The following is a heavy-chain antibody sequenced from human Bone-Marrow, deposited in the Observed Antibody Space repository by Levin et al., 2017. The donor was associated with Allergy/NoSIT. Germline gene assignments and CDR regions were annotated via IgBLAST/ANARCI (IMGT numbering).Heavy chain of an antibody. Sequence: GGSLRLSCSASGFNFSSYWMHWVRQAPGKGLVWVSRINRDGSSTSYADSVKGRFTISRDNAKNTLYLQMNSLRAGDTSVYYCARDRVTTNWYFVLWSRGTLVTVSS. CDR1: GFNFSSYW. V-gene: IGHV3-74*01. D-gene: IGHD4-17*01. CDR2: INRDGSST. J-gene: IGHJ2*01. CDR3: ARDRVTTNWYFVL.